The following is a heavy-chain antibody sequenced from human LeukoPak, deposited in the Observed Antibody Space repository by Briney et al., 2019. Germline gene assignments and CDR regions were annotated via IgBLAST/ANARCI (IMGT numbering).Heavy chain of an antibody. CDR2: INPTGTGT. CDR1: GYTFTNYY. D-gene: IGHD5-12*01. V-gene: IGHV1-46*01. CDR3: ARETSITYAAFDF. Sequence: ASVKVSCKASGYTFTNYYMHWVRQAPGQGLEWMGLINPTGTGTNYAQKFRGRVTLTRDTSTTTVYMELSSLRSEDTAVYYCARETSITYAAFDFWGQGTMVTVSS. J-gene: IGHJ3*01.